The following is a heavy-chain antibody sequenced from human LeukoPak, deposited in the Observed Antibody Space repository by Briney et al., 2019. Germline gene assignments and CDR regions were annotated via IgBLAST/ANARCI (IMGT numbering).Heavy chain of an antibody. CDR3: ARLGHSVTYYVDHYYFDY. CDR2: IYYSGST. J-gene: IGHJ4*02. V-gene: IGHV4-39*01. Sequence: SQTLSLTCTVSGGSISSSSYYWGWIRQPPGKGLEWIGTIYYSGSTYYNPSLKNRVTISVDTSKNQFSLKLSSVTATDTAVYYCARLGHSVTYYVDHYYFDYWGQGTLVTVSS. CDR1: GGSISSSSYY. D-gene: IGHD1-26*01.